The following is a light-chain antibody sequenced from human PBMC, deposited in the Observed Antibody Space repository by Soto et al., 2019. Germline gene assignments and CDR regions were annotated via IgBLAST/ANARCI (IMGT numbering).Light chain of an antibody. CDR1: QDITNY. CDR3: QQYDNPALT. V-gene: IGKV1-33*01. Sequence: SHMTHSPSSLSSSVGDRVTITRQASQDITNYLNWYQQKPGRAPKLLIYDASNLQTGVPSRFSGSGSGTDFTFTISSLQPEDIAIYYCQQYDNPALTFGGGTKVDIK. CDR2: DAS. J-gene: IGKJ4*01.